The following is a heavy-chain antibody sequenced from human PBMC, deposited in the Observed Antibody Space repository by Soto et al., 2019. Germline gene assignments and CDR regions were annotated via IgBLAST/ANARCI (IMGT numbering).Heavy chain of an antibody. CDR3: AGARLIATYNWNHLAIDY. J-gene: IGHJ4*02. CDR2: IIPIFGKA. V-gene: IGHV1-69*12. CDR1: GGTFSSYA. Sequence: QVQLVQSGAEVKKPGSSVKVSCKASGGTFSSYAISWVRHAPGQGLEWMGGIIPIFGKANYAQKFQGRVTITADESTRTPYMELSSLRSEDTAVYDWAGARLIATYNWNHLAIDYWGQGTLVTVSS. D-gene: IGHD1-20*01.